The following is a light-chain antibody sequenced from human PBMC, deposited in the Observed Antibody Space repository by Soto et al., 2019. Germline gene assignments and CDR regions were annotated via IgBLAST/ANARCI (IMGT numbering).Light chain of an antibody. J-gene: IGKJ1*01. V-gene: IGKV1-39*01. CDR1: QRISTY. Sequence: IQMTQSPSSLSASVGDRVTITCRASQRISTYLNWFQRRPGKAPRLLIYAASTLQTGVSSNFSGSASGTDFTLTITSLQPEDFATYFCHQTYSIPPTFGQGTKVDIK. CDR3: HQTYSIPPT. CDR2: AAS.